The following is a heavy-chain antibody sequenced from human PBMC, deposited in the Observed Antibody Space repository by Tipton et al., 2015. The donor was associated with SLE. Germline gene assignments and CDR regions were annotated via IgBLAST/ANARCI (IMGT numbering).Heavy chain of an antibody. CDR1: GGPFSGYY. J-gene: IGHJ3*02. CDR3: ARGKDYDFWSGYYRRDASDI. D-gene: IGHD3-3*01. CDR2: INHSGST. V-gene: IGHV4-34*01. Sequence: TLSLTCAVYGGPFSGYYWSWIRQPPGKGLEWIGEINHSGSTNYNPSLESRVTISIDTSKNQFSLKLSSVTAADTSVYYCARGKDYDFWSGYYRRDASDIWGQGTMVTVSS.